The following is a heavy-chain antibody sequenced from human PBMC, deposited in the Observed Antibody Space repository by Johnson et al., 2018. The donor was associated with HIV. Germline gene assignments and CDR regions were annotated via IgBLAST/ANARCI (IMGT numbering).Heavy chain of an antibody. V-gene: IGHV3-11*04. CDR3: ARDAKDYSTSSVAFDI. CDR2: ISSSGSAI. Sequence: QVQLVESGGGVFRPWQSLRLSCEGFGFMFDEYGLSWVRQAPGKGLEWVSYISSSGSAIYYAGSVKGRFTISRDNAKNSLFLQMNSLRAEDTAVYYCARDAKDYSTSSVAFDIWGQGTMVTVSS. D-gene: IGHD6-6*01. CDR1: GFMFDEYG. J-gene: IGHJ3*02.